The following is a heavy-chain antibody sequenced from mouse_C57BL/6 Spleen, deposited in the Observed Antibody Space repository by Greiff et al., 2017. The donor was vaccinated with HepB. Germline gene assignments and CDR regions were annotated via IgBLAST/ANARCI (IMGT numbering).Heavy chain of an antibody. Sequence: EVNLVESGEGLVKPGGSLKLSCAASGFTFSSYAMSWVRQTPEKRLEWVAYISSGGDYIYYADTVKGRFTISRDNARNTLYLQMSSLKSEDTAMYYCTREGGSSEAMDDWGQGTSVTVSS. CDR3: TREGGSSEAMDD. D-gene: IGHD1-1*01. CDR2: ISSGGDYI. J-gene: IGHJ4*01. CDR1: GFTFSSYA. V-gene: IGHV5-9-1*02.